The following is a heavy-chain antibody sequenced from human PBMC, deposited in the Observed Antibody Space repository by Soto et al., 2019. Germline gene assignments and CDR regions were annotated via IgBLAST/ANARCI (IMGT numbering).Heavy chain of an antibody. D-gene: IGHD4-17*01. CDR1: GGTFSSYA. J-gene: IGHJ5*02. CDR3: ARELATVVTGWFDP. CDR2: IIPIFGTA. Sequence: GASGKVCCKASGGTFSSYAISRVRQAHGQGLEWMGGIIPIFGTANYAQKFQGRVTITADESTSTAYMELSSLRSEDTAVYYCARELATVVTGWFDPWGQGTLVTVSS. V-gene: IGHV1-69*13.